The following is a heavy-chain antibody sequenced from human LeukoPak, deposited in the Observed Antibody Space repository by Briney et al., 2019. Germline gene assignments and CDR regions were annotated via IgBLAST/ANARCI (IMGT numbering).Heavy chain of an antibody. CDR3: ARSLGISSIDY. CDR2: INHSGST. Sequence: SETLSLTCAIYGGSFSGYYWSWIRQPPGKGLEWIGEINHSGSTNYNPSLKSRVTISVDTSKNQFSLKLSSVTAADTAVYYCARSLGISSIDYWGQGTLVTVSS. V-gene: IGHV4-34*01. J-gene: IGHJ4*02. D-gene: IGHD1-26*01. CDR1: GGSFSGYY.